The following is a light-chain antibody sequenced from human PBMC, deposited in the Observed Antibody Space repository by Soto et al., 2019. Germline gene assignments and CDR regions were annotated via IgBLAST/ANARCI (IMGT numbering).Light chain of an antibody. CDR3: SSYTSTSTLAYV. J-gene: IGLJ1*01. CDR1: SSDIGAYNY. Sequence: QLVLTQPASVSASPGQSITISCTGTSSDIGAYNYVSWYQQHPGKAPKLMIYEVNNRPSGVSNRFSGSKSGSTASLTISGLQAEDEADYYCSSYTSTSTLAYVFGTGTKVTVL. CDR2: EVN. V-gene: IGLV2-14*01.